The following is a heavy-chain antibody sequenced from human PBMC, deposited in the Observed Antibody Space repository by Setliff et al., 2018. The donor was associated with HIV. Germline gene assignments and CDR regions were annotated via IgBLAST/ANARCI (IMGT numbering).Heavy chain of an antibody. CDR1: GGTFGIYG. CDR3: ASGSEGSSSSEFDY. V-gene: IGHV1-69*05. J-gene: IGHJ4*02. CDR2: TIPMFGTA. Sequence: SVKVSCKASGGTFGIYGISWVRQAPGQGLEWMGGTIPMFGTANYAQKFQGRVTITTDESTNTGYMELSSLRSDDTAVYYCASGSEGSSSSEFDYWGQGTLVTVSS. D-gene: IGHD6-6*01.